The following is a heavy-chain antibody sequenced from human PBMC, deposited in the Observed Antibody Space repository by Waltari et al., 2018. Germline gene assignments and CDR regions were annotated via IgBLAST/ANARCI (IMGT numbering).Heavy chain of an antibody. CDR2: IYYSGST. Sequence: QLQLQESGPGLVKPSETLSLTCTVSGGSISSSSYYWVWIRQPPGKGLEWIGSIYYSGSTYYHPSLKSRVTKSVDTSKNQFSLKLSSVTAADTAVYYCARDRATTVTTGPPYYFDYWGQGTLVTVSS. CDR3: ARDRATTVTTGPPYYFDY. V-gene: IGHV4-39*07. J-gene: IGHJ4*02. CDR1: GGSISSSSYY. D-gene: IGHD4-17*01.